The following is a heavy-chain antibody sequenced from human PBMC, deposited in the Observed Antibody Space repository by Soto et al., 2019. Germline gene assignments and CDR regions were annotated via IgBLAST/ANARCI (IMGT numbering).Heavy chain of an antibody. J-gene: IGHJ4*02. CDR1: GGSISSYY. Sequence: NPSETLSLTCTVSGGSISSYYWSWIRQPAGRGLEWIGRIYTSGSTNYNPSLKSRVTMSVDTSKNQFSLKLSSVTAADTAVYYCARDLRFPTPWYFAYSSQIYLVTVSS. D-gene: IGHD2-15*01. CDR3: ARDLRFPTPWYFAY. V-gene: IGHV4-4*07. CDR2: IYTSGST.